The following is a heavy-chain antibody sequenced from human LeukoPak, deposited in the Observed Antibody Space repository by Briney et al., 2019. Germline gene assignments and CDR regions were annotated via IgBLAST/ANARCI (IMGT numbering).Heavy chain of an antibody. CDR3: ARSGNYYSFDY. CDR2: INGDGGST. J-gene: IGHJ4*02. CDR1: GFTFDDYA. D-gene: IGHD1-26*01. Sequence: PGGSLRLSCEASGFTFDDYAMHWVRQPPGKGLEWVSFINGDGGSTYYADSVKGRFTISRDNSKNTLYLQMNSLRAEDTAVYYCARSGNYYSFDYWGQGTLVTVSS. V-gene: IGHV3-43*02.